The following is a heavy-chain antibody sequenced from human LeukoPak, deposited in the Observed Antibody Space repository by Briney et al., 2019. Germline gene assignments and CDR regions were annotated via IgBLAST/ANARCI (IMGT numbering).Heavy chain of an antibody. CDR1: GYTFTSYG. Sequence: ASVKVSCKASGYTFTSYGISWVRQAPGQGLEWMGRIIPILGIANYAQKFQGRVTITADKSTSTAYMELSSLRSEDTAVYYCARDYYDSSGYYSFDYWGQGTLVTVSS. CDR3: ARDYYDSSGYYSFDY. J-gene: IGHJ4*02. CDR2: IIPILGIA. D-gene: IGHD3-22*01. V-gene: IGHV1-69*04.